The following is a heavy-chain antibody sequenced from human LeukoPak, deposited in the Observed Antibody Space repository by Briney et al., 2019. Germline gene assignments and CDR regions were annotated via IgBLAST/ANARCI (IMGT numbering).Heavy chain of an antibody. CDR1: GGSISSSNYY. CDR3: ARALGYCSGGSCTRGYNWFDP. D-gene: IGHD2-15*01. Sequence: PSETLSLTCTVSGGSISSSNYYWGWIRQPPGKGLEWIGSIYYSGGTYYNPSLKSRVTISVDTSENQFSLKLSFVTTADTAVYYCARALGYCSGGSCTRGYNWFDPWGQGTWSPSPQ. CDR2: IYYSGGT. J-gene: IGHJ5*02. V-gene: IGHV4-39*01.